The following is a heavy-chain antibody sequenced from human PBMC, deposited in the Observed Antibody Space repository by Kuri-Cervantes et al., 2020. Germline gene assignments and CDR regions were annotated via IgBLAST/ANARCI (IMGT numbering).Heavy chain of an antibody. V-gene: IGHV1-18*01. J-gene: IGHJ4*02. CDR3: ARGMGENYYDSSGYYDY. CDR1: GYTFTSYG. CDR2: ISAYNGNT. D-gene: IGHD3-22*01. Sequence: ASVKVSCKASGYTFTSYGISWVRQAPGQGLEWMGWISAYNGNTSYAQKLQGRVTMTTDTSTSTAYMELRSLRSDDTAVYYCARGMGENYYDSSGYYDYWGQGTLVTVSS.